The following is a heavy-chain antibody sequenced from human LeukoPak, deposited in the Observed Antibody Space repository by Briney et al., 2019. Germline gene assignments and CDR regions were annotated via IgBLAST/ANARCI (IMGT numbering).Heavy chain of an antibody. CDR1: GGSFSGYY. Sequence: SETLSLTCAVYGGSFSGYYWSWIRQPPGKGLEWIGEINHSGSTNYNPSLKSRVTIPVDTSKNQFSPKLSSVTAADTAVYYCAIWSYYDPVNLWGQGTLVTVSS. V-gene: IGHV4-34*01. J-gene: IGHJ5*02. D-gene: IGHD3-22*01. CDR2: INHSGST. CDR3: AIWSYYDPVNL.